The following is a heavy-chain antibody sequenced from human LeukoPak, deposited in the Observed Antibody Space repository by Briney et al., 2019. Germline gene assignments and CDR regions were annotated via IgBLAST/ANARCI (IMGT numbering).Heavy chain of an antibody. CDR2: ISGNGGST. D-gene: IGHD3-9*01. V-gene: IGHV3-64D*06. CDR1: GFTFSSYA. J-gene: IGHJ4*02. CDR3: VKDRSDILTGPGSN. Sequence: GRSLRLSCAASGFTFSSYAMHWVRQAPGKGLEYVSAISGNGGSTYYADSVKGRFTISRDNSENTLYLQMSSLRAEDTAVYYCVKDRSDILTGPGSNWGQGTLVTVSS.